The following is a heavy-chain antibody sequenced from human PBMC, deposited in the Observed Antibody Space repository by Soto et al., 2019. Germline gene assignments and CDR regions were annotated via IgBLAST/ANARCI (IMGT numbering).Heavy chain of an antibody. D-gene: IGHD4-4*01. CDR1: GGTFSSYA. CDR2: IIPIFGTA. V-gene: IGHV1-69*06. CDR3: ASWDGYNKYFFG. Sequence: SVKVSCKASGGTFSSYAISWVRQAPGQGLEWMGGIIPIFGTANYAQKFQGRVTITADKSTSTAYMELNSLRAEDTAVYYCASWDGYNKYFFGWGQGTLVTVSS. J-gene: IGHJ4*02.